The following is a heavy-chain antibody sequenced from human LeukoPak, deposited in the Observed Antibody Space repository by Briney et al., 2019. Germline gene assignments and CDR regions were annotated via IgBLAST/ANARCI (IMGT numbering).Heavy chain of an antibody. CDR2: ISYSGST. V-gene: IGHV4-31*03. Sequence: PSETLSLTCTVSGGSISSGGYYWSWIRQHARKGLEWIGYISYSGSTYYNPSLKSRVTISVDTSKNQFSLKLSSVTAADTAVYYCARITFGGVIDYWGQGTLVTVSS. CDR1: GGSISSGGYY. CDR3: ARITFGGVIDY. D-gene: IGHD3-16*01. J-gene: IGHJ4*02.